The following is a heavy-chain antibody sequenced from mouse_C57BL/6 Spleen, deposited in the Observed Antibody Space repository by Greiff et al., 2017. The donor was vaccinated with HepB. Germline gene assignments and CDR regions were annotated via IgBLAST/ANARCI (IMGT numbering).Heavy chain of an antibody. CDR2: IRNKANGYTT. V-gene: IGHV7-3*01. Sequence: EVQLQESGGGLVQPGGSLSLSCAASGFTFTDYYMSWVRQPPGKALEWLGFIRNKANGYTTEYSASVKGRFTISRDNSQSILYLQMNALRAEDSATYYCARSNDYDGFAYWGQGTLVTVSA. CDR1: GFTFTDYY. D-gene: IGHD2-4*01. J-gene: IGHJ3*01. CDR3: ARSNDYDGFAY.